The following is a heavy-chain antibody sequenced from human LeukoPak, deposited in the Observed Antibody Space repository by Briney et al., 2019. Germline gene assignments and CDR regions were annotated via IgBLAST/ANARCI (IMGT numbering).Heavy chain of an antibody. V-gene: IGHV1-2*02. Sequence: GASVKVSCKASGYTFTAYYIHWVRQAPGQGLEWMGWVNPNTGGTYYAQKFQGRVTMTRDTSISTAYMELSRLRSDDTAVYYCAAIEDSSSWYYFDYWGQGTLVTVSS. CDR1: GYTFTAYY. CDR3: AAIEDSSSWYYFDY. D-gene: IGHD6-13*01. CDR2: VNPNTGGT. J-gene: IGHJ4*02.